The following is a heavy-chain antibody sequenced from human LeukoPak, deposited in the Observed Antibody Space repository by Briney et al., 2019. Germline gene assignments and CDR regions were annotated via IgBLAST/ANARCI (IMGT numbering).Heavy chain of an antibody. Sequence: GGSLRLSCEASAFMLSVYYMSWFSLAPGKGLEWIGYISPTGSCTTYADSVRGRFTISRDNAKNLLFLQMNDLTTDDTAVYYCARKLGGAQCGGDCFFDHWGQGTRVAVSS. D-gene: IGHD2-21*02. CDR3: ARKLGGAQCGGDCFFDH. J-gene: IGHJ4*02. CDR1: AFMLSVYY. CDR2: ISPTGSCT. V-gene: IGHV3-11*03.